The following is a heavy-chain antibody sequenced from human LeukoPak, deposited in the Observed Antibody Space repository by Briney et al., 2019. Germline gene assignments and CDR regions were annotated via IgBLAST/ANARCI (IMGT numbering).Heavy chain of an antibody. CDR1: GFTFSSYE. CDR2: ISSGSTI. D-gene: IGHD3-10*02. Sequence: GGSLRLSCAASGFTFSSYEKNWVRQAPGKGLEWVPYISSGSTIYYADSVKGRFTISRDNAKNSLYLQMNSLRAEDTAVYYCAELGITMIGGVWGKGTTVTISS. CDR3: AELGITMIGGV. V-gene: IGHV3-48*03. J-gene: IGHJ6*04.